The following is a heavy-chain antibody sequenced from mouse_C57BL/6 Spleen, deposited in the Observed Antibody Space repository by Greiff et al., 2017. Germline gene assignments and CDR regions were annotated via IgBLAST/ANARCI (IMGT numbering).Heavy chain of an antibody. CDR3: ARLYPGYAMDY. D-gene: IGHD2-1*01. J-gene: IGHJ4*01. CDR1: GYTFTSYW. Sequence: QVQLQQPGAELVRPGSSVKLSCKASGYTFTSYWMHWVKQRPIQGLEWIGNIDPSDSETHYNQKFKDKATLTVDKSSSPAYMQLSSLTSEDSAVYYCARLYPGYAMDYWGQGTSVTVSS. CDR2: IDPSDSET. V-gene: IGHV1-52*01.